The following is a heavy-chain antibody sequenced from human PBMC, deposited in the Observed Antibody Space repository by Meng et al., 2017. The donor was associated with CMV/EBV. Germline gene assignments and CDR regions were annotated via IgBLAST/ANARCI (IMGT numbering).Heavy chain of an antibody. CDR1: GGSISSYY. CDR2: ISYSGST. D-gene: IGHD3-3*01. V-gene: IGHV4-59*01. J-gene: IGHJ6*02. CDR3: ARDYPLRSYVGYGMDV. Sequence: GSLRLSCIVSGGSISSYYWSWIRQPPGKGLEWIGYISYSGSTNYNPSLKSRVTISVDTSKNQFSLKLNSVTAADTAVYYCARDYPLRSYVGYGMDVWGQGTTVTVSS.